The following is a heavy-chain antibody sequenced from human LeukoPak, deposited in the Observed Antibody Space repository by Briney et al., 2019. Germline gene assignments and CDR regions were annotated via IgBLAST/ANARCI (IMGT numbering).Heavy chain of an antibody. D-gene: IGHD2-2*02. J-gene: IGHJ3*02. CDR1: GFTFSDYY. Sequence: LRLSCAASGFTFSDYYMSWIRQPPGKGLEWIGYIYYSGSTNYNPSLKSRVTISVDTSKNQFSLKLSSVTAADTAVYYCAREDIVVVPAAILGAGAFDIWGQGTMVTVSS. CDR2: IYYSGST. V-gene: IGHV4-59*01. CDR3: AREDIVVVPAAILGAGAFDI.